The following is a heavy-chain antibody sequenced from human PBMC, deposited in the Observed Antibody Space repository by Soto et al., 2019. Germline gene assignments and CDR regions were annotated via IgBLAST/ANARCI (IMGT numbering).Heavy chain of an antibody. Sequence: PSETLSLTXTVSGASITYGAYSWSWTRQTPGKGLEWIGYVNHLETTFYNPSFESRLTLSIDRTKNQFSLNLKSMSAADRAVYFCARGGGFDSFDYWGQGILVTVSS. CDR1: GASITYGAYS. CDR3: ARGGGFDSFDY. CDR2: VNHLETT. J-gene: IGHJ4*02. V-gene: IGHV4-30-2*01. D-gene: IGHD3-10*01.